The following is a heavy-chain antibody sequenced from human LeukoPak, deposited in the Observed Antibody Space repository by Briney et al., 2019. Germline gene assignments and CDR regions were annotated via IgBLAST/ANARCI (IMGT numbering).Heavy chain of an antibody. CDR3: AKDHFSVAGYFDY. V-gene: IGHV3-15*01. J-gene: IGHJ4*02. Sequence: GGSLRLSCAASGFTFSNAWMSWVRQAPGKGLEWVGRIKSKTDGGATDYAAPVKGRFTISRDDSKNTLYLQMNSLKTEDTAVYYCAKDHFSVAGYFDYWGQGTLVTVSS. D-gene: IGHD6-19*01. CDR1: GFTFSNAW. CDR2: IKSKTDGGAT.